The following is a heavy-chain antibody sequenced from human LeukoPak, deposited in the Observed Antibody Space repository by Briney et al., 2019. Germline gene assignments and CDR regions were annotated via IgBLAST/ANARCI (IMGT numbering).Heavy chain of an antibody. CDR2: INPNSGGT. CDR1: GYTFTGYY. Sequence: ASVKVSCKASGYTFTGYYMHWVRQAPGQGLEWMGWINPNSGGTNYAQKFQGRVTMTRDTSISTAYMELSRLRSDDTAVYYCARAGVRIVVVPAATNWFDPWGQGTLVTVSS. D-gene: IGHD2-2*01. V-gene: IGHV1-2*02. J-gene: IGHJ5*02. CDR3: ARAGVRIVVVPAATNWFDP.